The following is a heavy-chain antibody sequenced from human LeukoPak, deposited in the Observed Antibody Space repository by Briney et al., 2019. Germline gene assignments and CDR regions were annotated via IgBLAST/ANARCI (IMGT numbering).Heavy chain of an antibody. V-gene: IGHV4-4*08. CDR2: IYSSGSA. J-gene: IGHJ3*02. Sequence: PSETLSLTCTVSVGSISSYYWSWLRQPPGKGLEWIGFIYSSGSANYSPSLRSRVTMSVDMSKNQFSLKLRSVTAADTAVYYCARQGAVDIWGQGTMVIVSS. CDR3: ARQGAVDI. CDR1: VGSISSYY.